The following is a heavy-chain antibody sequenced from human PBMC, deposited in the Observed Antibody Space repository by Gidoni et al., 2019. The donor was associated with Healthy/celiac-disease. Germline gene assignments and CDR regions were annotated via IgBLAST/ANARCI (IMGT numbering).Heavy chain of an antibody. J-gene: IGHJ4*02. CDR3: AKGGLPQYYYDSSGL. V-gene: IGHV3-23*01. D-gene: IGHD3-22*01. CDR1: GFTFSSYA. CDR2: ISGSGGST. Sequence: EVQLLESGGGLVQPGGSLRLSCAASGFTFSSYAMSWVRQAPGKGLGWVSAISGSGGSTYYADSVKGRFTISRDNSKNTLYLQMNSLRAEDTAVYYCAKGGLPQYYYDSSGLWGQGTLVTVSS.